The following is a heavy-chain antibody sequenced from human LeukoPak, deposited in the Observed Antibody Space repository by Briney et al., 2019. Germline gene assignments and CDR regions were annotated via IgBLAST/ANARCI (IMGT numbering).Heavy chain of an antibody. Sequence: PGGSLRLSCAASGFTFCAEWMSWVRQAPGKGLEWVANIKQDGSEKYYVDSVKGRFTISRDNAKHSLFLQMNSLGDEDTAVYYCARDWQWQQLDGDAFDIWGQGTMVTVSS. CDR1: GFTFCAEW. J-gene: IGHJ3*02. V-gene: IGHV3-7*04. D-gene: IGHD6-13*01. CDR2: IKQDGSEK. CDR3: ARDWQWQQLDGDAFDI.